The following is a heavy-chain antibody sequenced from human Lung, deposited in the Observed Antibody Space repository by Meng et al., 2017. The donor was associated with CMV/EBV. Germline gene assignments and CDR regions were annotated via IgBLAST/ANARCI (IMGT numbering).Heavy chain of an antibody. CDR3: ARGLGNIKIFGVVPLISAYGHN. J-gene: IGHJ4*02. D-gene: IGHD3-3*01. CDR2: IYSCGST. V-gene: IGHV3-66*03. CDR1: GFTVSSNY. Sequence: SCTASGFTVSSNYMSWVRQAPGKGLEWVSVIYSCGSTYYADSVKGRFTISRDNSKNTLYLQMNSLRAEDTAVYYCARGLGNIKIFGVVPLISAYGHNWXQGTLVTVSS.